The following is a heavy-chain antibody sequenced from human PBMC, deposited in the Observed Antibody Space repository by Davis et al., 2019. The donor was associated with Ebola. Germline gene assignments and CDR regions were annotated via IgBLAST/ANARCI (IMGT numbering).Heavy chain of an antibody. J-gene: IGHJ4*02. CDR1: GGSISSYY. V-gene: IGHV4-59*01. Sequence: PGGSLRLSCTVSGGSISSYYWSWIRQPPGKGLEWIGYIYYSGSTNYNPSLKSRVTISVDTSKNQFSLKLSSVTAADTAVYYCAREGGSSSSFDYWGQGTLVTVSS. CDR3: AREGGSSSSFDY. D-gene: IGHD6-6*01. CDR2: IYYSGST.